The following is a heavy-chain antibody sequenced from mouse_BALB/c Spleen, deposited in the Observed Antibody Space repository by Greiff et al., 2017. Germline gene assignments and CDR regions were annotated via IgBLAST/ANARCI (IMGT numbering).Heavy chain of an antibody. CDR1: GFTFSSYA. Sequence: EVQLVESGGGLVKPGGSLKLSCAASGFTFSSYAMSWVRQTPEKRLEWVATISSGGSYTYYPDSVKGRFTISRDNAKNTLYLQMSSLRSEDTAMYYCARDWDVWFAYWGQGTLVTVSA. V-gene: IGHV5-9-3*01. J-gene: IGHJ3*01. CDR2: ISSGGSYT. D-gene: IGHD4-1*01. CDR3: ARDWDVWFAY.